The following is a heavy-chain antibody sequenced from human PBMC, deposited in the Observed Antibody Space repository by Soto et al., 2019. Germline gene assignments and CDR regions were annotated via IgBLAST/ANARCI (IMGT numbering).Heavy chain of an antibody. CDR1: GGSISSGDYY. Sequence: SATLAVTGTVSGGSISSGDYYWSWMRQPPGKGLEWIAYIHNSVSTHYSPSLKSRVSISVDTSKNQFSLKLSSVTAADTAVYYCARHTSVWGTYYYGMDVWGQGTTVTVSS. V-gene: IGHV4-30-4*01. CDR3: ARHTSVWGTYYYGMDV. D-gene: IGHD3-16*01. CDR2: IHNSVST. J-gene: IGHJ6*02.